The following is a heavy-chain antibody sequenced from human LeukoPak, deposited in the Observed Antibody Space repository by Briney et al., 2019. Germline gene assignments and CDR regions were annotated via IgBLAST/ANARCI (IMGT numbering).Heavy chain of an antibody. CDR2: IKSKTDGGTT. CDR3: TTLAYYCDSSGYYLFDY. D-gene: IGHD3-22*01. J-gene: IGHJ4*02. V-gene: IGHV3-15*01. CDR1: GFTFSNAW. Sequence: GGSLRLSCAASGFTFSNAWMSWVRQAPGKGLEWVGRIKSKTDGGTTDYAAPVKGRFTISRDDSKNTLYLQMNSLKTEDTAVYYCTTLAYYCDSSGYYLFDYWGQGTLVTVSS.